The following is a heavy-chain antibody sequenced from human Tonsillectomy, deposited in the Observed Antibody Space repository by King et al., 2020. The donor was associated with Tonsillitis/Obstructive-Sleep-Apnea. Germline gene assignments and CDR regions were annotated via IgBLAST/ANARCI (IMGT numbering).Heavy chain of an antibody. Sequence: QLVQSGAEVKKPGESLKISCKGSGYSFTSYWNGWVRQMPGKGLEWMGIIYPGDSDTRYSPSFQGQVTISADKYISTAYLQWSSLKASDTAMYYCARRGDFWSGYHYPIDYWGQGTLVTVSS. CDR2: IYPGDSDT. CDR1: GYSFTSYW. V-gene: IGHV5-51*01. J-gene: IGHJ4*02. CDR3: ARRGDFWSGYHYPIDY. D-gene: IGHD3-3*01.